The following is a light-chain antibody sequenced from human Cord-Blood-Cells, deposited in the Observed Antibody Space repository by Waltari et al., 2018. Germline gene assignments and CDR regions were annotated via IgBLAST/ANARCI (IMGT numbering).Light chain of an antibody. V-gene: IGLV2-23*01. CDR1: SRDLGGYNP. J-gene: IGLJ1*01. Sequence: QSALTQPASVSGSPGQSITIPCHGTSRDLGGYNPVSWYQQQPGKAPKLMIYNGSKRHSGVSNRFSGSDSGNATSLTSSGLQAEEEADYWCGSDSGSSTRDVFGTGTKVTVL. CDR2: NGS. CDR3: GSDSGSSTRDV.